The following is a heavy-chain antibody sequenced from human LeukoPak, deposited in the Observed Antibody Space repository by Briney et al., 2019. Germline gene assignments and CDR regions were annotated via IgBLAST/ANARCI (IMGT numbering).Heavy chain of an antibody. Sequence: SVKVSCKASGGTFSSYAISWVRQAPGQGLEWMGGIIPIFGTANYAQKFQGRVTITRDTSASTAYMELSSLRSEDMAVYYCARGSHYYDFWSGYFANDAFDIWGQGTMVTVSS. CDR3: ARGSHYYDFWSGYFANDAFDI. CDR2: IIPIFGTA. J-gene: IGHJ3*02. V-gene: IGHV1-69*05. D-gene: IGHD3-3*01. CDR1: GGTFSSYA.